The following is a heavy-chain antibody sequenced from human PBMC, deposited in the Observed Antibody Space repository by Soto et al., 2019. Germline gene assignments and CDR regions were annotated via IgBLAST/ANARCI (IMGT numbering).Heavy chain of an antibody. CDR1: GYTFINYP. D-gene: IGHD6-13*01. J-gene: IGHJ5*02. V-gene: IGHV1-18*04. Sequence: ASVKVSCKASGYTFINYPIGWVRQAPGHGLEWMGWISAYTGYINYAQNFQGRVTMTTDTSTGTAYMELRSLRSDDTAVYYCAIEVGRSNQFDLWGQGTMVTVSS. CDR3: AIEVGRSNQFDL. CDR2: ISAYTGYI.